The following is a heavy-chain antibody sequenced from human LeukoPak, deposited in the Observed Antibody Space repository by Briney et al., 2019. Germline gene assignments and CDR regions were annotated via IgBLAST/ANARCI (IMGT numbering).Heavy chain of an antibody. CDR2: IYYSGST. Sequence: SETLSLTCAVSGGSISSSNWWSWVRQPPGKGLEWIGSIYYSGSTYYNPSLKSRVTISVDTSKNQFSLKLSSVTAADTAVYYCARHPYSSGYYYLLDYWGQGTLVTVSS. V-gene: IGHV4-39*01. D-gene: IGHD3-22*01. CDR3: ARHPYSSGYYYLLDY. CDR1: GGSISSSNW. J-gene: IGHJ4*02.